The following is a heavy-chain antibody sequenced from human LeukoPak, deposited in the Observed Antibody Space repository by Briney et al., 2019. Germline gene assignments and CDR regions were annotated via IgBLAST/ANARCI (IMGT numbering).Heavy chain of an antibody. V-gene: IGHV4-4*07. CDR2: IYSSGTT. CDR3: ARVSPIAVAGSSYYYAMDV. Sequence: SETLSLTCNVSGGSISNYYWTWIRQPAGKGLEWIGRIYSSGTTTYNPSLKSRVAMSVDTSKNQFSLKLSSVTAADTAVYYCARVSPIAVAGSSYYYAMDVWGQGTTVTVSS. D-gene: IGHD6-19*01. J-gene: IGHJ6*02. CDR1: GGSISNYY.